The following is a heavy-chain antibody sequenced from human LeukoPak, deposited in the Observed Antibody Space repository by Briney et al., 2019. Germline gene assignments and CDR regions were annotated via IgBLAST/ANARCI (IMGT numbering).Heavy chain of an antibody. CDR2: INPNSGGT. V-gene: IGHV1-2*02. D-gene: IGHD4-17*01. CDR1: GYTFTGYY. J-gene: IGHJ4*02. Sequence: ASVKVSCTASGYTFTGYYMHWVRQAPGQGLEWMGWINPNSGGTNYAQKFQGRVTMTRDTSISTAYMELSRLRSDDTAVYYCARDTSLTTVTFPFSSSLHGDDYWGQGTLVTVSS. CDR3: ARDTSLTTVTFPFSSSLHGDDY.